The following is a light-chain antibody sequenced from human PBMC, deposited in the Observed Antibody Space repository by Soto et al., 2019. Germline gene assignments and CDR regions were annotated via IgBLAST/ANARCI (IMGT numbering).Light chain of an antibody. J-gene: IGKJ4*01. CDR3: QQYNNWPLT. CDR2: DAS. Sequence: EILMTQSPATLSVSPGERATLSCRASQSVSSYLACYQQKPGQAPRLLIYDASQRATGIPARFSGSGSGTDFTLTISSLQSEDFAVYYCQQYNNWPLTFGGGTKVDIK. V-gene: IGKV3D-15*01. CDR1: QSVSSY.